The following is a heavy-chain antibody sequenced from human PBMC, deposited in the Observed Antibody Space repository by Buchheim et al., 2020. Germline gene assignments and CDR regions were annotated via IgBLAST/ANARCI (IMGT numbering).Heavy chain of an antibody. D-gene: IGHD4-17*01. CDR1: GFTFSSYS. Sequence: EVQLVESGGGLVQPGGSLRLSCAASGFTFSSYSMNWVRQAPGKGLEWVSYISSSSSTINYADSVKGRFTISRDNATNSLYLQMNSLRAEDTAVYYCARDGPEIDYGDGHYYGMDVWGQGTT. V-gene: IGHV3-48*01. CDR3: ARDGPEIDYGDGHYYGMDV. J-gene: IGHJ6*02. CDR2: ISSSSSTI.